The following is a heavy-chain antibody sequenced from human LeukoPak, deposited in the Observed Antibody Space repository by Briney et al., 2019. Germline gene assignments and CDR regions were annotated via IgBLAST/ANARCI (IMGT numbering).Heavy chain of an antibody. J-gene: IGHJ4*02. Sequence: PSETLSLTCTVSGGSISSGDYYWSWIRQPPGKGLEWIRYIYYSGSTYYNPSLKSRVTISVDTSKNQFSLKLSSVTAADTAVYYCASSHDYGDYVWDYWGQGTLVTVSS. V-gene: IGHV4-30-4*08. CDR2: IYYSGST. D-gene: IGHD4-17*01. CDR3: ASSHDYGDYVWDY. CDR1: GGSISSGDYY.